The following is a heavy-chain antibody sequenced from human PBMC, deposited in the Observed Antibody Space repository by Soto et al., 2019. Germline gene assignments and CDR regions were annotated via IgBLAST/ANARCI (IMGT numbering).Heavy chain of an antibody. CDR3: ARALPAAYGGYYYGMDV. CDR2: IYSGGST. CDR1: GFSFSNYN. Sequence: PGGSLRLSWVASGFSFSNYNMSWVRQAPGKGLEWVSVIYSGGSTYYADSVKGRFTISRDNSKNPPYLQMNSLRAEDTAVYYCARALPAAYGGYYYGMDVWGPGTTVTVSS. D-gene: IGHD3-10*01. J-gene: IGHJ6*02. V-gene: IGHV3-53*01.